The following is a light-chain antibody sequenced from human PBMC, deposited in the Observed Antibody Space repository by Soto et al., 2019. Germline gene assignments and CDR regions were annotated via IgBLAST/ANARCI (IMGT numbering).Light chain of an antibody. CDR3: QQYGTSPQT. J-gene: IGKJ1*01. CDR1: QIVSSAY. Sequence: EIVLTQSPGTLSLSPGERATLSCRASQIVSSAYVAWYQQKPGQAPKLLIFDASTRAAGTPDRFSASGSGTDYILTISGLEPDDSALYYCQQYGTSPQTFGQGTTVDI. V-gene: IGKV3-20*01. CDR2: DAS.